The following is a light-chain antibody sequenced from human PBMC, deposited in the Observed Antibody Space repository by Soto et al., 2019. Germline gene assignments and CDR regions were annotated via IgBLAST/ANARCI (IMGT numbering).Light chain of an antibody. V-gene: IGKV3-15*01. Sequence: EIVLTPSPGTVSLSPGESANLSCRASQSISRSDLAWYQQKPGQAPRLLIFGASTRATGIPARFSGSGSGTEFTLTISSLQSEDFAVYYCQQYNKWPPITFGQGTRLEIK. CDR1: QSISRSD. CDR3: QQYNKWPPIT. CDR2: GAS. J-gene: IGKJ5*01.